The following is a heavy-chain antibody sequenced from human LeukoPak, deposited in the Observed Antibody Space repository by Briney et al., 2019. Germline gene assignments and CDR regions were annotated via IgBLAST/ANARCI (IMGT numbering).Heavy chain of an antibody. Sequence: QSGGSLRLSCAASGFKFSSYAMRWVRQAPGKGLEWVAKVNEDGRQIYYADSVKGRFTISRDNAKNSVHLQMNNLRVEDPAVYYCAKDEVGGHFEYWGQGILVTVSS. J-gene: IGHJ4*02. CDR1: GFKFSSYA. CDR3: AKDEVGGHFEY. CDR2: VNEDGRQI. V-gene: IGHV3-7*01.